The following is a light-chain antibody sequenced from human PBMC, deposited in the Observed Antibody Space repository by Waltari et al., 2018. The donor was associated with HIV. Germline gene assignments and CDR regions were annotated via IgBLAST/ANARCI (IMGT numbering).Light chain of an antibody. CDR1: SSDIGGYNF. Sequence: QSALTQPASVSGSPGQSITISCTGTSSDIGGYNFVSWYQQHPGRAPRLMIYEVTSRPSGVSNRFSGSGSGNTASLTISGLQAEDEADYYCSSYTSSATGVLFGGGTTLTVL. CDR2: EVT. V-gene: IGLV2-14*01. CDR3: SSYTSSATGVL. J-gene: IGLJ2*01.